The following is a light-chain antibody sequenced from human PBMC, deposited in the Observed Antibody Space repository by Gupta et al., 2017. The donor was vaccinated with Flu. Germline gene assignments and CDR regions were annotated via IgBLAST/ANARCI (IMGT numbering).Light chain of an antibody. J-gene: IGKJ2*01. CDR2: GAS. V-gene: IGKV3-20*01. Sequence: EIVLTQPPGTLSLSPGERAALSRRASQSVSSSYFSWYQQKPGQPPRLLIYGASSRAAVIPDRCSGSGSGADFTLTISRLEPEDVAVYYCQRYGSSPFTFGQGTKLEIK. CDR1: QSVSSSY. CDR3: QRYGSSPFT.